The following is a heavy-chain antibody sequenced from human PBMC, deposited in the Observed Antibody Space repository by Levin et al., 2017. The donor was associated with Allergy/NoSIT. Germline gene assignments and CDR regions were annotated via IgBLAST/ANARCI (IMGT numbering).Heavy chain of an antibody. CDR2: ISWNSGSI. D-gene: IGHD1-26*01. V-gene: IGHV3-9*01. CDR3: AKDGLIVGATSGSLDY. CDR1: GFTFDDYA. Sequence: AGGSLRLSCAASGFTFDDYAMHWVRQAPGKGLEWVSGISWNSGSIGYADSVKGRFTISRDNAKNSLYLQMNSLRAEDTALYYCAKDGLIVGATSGSLDYWGQGTLVTVSS. J-gene: IGHJ4*02.